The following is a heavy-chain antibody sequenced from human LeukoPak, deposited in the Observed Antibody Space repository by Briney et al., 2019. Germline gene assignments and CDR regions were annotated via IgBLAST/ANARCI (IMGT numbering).Heavy chain of an antibody. CDR2: ISASGGSI. CDR3: ARLGITMVRGVIIPHFDY. Sequence: GGSLRLSCAASGFTFAGYAMSWVRQAPGKGLEWVSAISASGGSIYYADSVKGRFTISRDNSKYTLYLQMNSLRAEDTAVYYCARLGITMVRGVIIPHFDYWGQGTLVTVSS. V-gene: IGHV3-23*01. D-gene: IGHD3-10*01. CDR1: GFTFAGYA. J-gene: IGHJ4*02.